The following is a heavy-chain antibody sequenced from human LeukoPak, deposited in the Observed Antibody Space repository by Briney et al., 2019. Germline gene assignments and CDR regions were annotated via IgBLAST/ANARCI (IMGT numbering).Heavy chain of an antibody. CDR2: INHSGST. CDR3: ARAGRLKGLELRYYYYGMDV. Sequence: PSETLSLTCTVSGGSISSYYWSWIRQPPGKGLEWIGEINHSGSTNYNPSLKSRVTISVDTSKNQFSLKLSSVTAADTAVYYCARAGRLKGLELRYYYYGMDVWGQGTTVTVSS. J-gene: IGHJ6*02. V-gene: IGHV4-34*01. D-gene: IGHD1-7*01. CDR1: GGSISSYY.